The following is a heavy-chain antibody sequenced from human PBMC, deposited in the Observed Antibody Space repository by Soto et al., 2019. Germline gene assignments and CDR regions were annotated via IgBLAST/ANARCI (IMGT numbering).Heavy chain of an antibody. D-gene: IGHD3-10*01. J-gene: IGHJ6*02. Sequence: QVQLVQSGAEVKKPGSSVKVSCKASGGTFSSYTISWVRQAPGQGLEWRGRIIPILGIANYAQKFQGRVTITADKYTSTAYMELSSLRSEDTAVYYCASPGRVTMVRGARDYGMDVGGQGTTVTVSS. CDR3: ASPGRVTMVRGARDYGMDV. CDR2: IIPILGIA. CDR1: GGTFSSYT. V-gene: IGHV1-69*02.